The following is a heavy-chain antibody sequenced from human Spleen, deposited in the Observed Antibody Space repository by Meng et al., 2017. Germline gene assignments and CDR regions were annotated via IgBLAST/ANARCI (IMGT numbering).Heavy chain of an antibody. CDR3: ARGVVGDYWYFDL. Sequence: LQKWGGGLLKPSEHPSLTFSVDCGSFSGFSCTWIRQPQGKGLEWIGEINHSGSTNYNPSLKSRVTMSIDTSKNQISLKLSSVTAADTAVYYCARGVVGDYWYFDLWGRGTLVTVSS. D-gene: IGHD3-10*01. CDR1: CGSFSGFS. V-gene: IGHV4-34*01. CDR2: INHSGST. J-gene: IGHJ2*01.